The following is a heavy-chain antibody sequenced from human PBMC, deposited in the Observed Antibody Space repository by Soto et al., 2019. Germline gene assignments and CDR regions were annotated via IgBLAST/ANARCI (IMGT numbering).Heavy chain of an antibody. CDR3: ARVGYYYDSSGSRQFDY. CDR1: GGTFSSYA. V-gene: IGHV1-69*01. D-gene: IGHD3-22*01. J-gene: IGHJ4*02. Sequence: QVQLVQSGAEVKKPGSSVKVSCKASGGTFSSYAISWVRQAPGQGLEWMGGIIPIFGTANYAQKFQGRVTITADESTSTAYMDLSSLRSEDTAVYYCARVGYYYDSSGSRQFDYWGQGTLVTVSS. CDR2: IIPIFGTA.